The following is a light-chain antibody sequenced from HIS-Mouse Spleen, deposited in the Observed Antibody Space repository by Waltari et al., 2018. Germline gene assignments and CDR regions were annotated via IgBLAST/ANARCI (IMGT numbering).Light chain of an antibody. CDR1: NIGSKS. Sequence: SYVLTQPPSVSVAPGKTARITCGGNNIGSKSVHWYQQKPGQAPVLVVYDDSDRPSGIAEPFSGSNSGNTATLTISRVEAGDEADDYCQVWDSSSDHVVFGGGTKLTVL. CDR3: QVWDSSSDHVV. J-gene: IGLJ2*01. V-gene: IGLV3-21*03. CDR2: DDS.